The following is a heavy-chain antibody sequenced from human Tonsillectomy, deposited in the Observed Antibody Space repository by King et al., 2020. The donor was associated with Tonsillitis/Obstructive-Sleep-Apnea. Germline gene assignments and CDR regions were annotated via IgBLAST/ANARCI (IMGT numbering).Heavy chain of an antibody. J-gene: IGHJ3*02. CDR2: IRYTGST. V-gene: IGHV4-59*01. Sequence: VQLQESGPRLVKPSETLSLTCTVSGDSISTYYWSWIRPFPGKGLEWIAYIRYTGSTDYNPSLKSRVTTSIDTSKKQFSLKLSSVTTADTAVYYCARETTLYAFDIWGQGTMVTVSS. CDR3: ARETTLYAFDI. CDR1: GDSISTYY. D-gene: IGHD1-7*01.